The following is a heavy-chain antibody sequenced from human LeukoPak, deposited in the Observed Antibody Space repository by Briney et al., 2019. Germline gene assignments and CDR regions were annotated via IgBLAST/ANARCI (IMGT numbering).Heavy chain of an antibody. CDR1: GFTFSSYA. Sequence: PGGSLRLSCAASGFTFSSYAMHWVRQAPGKGLEWVAVISYDGSNKYYADSVKGRFTISRDNSKNTLYLQMNSLRAEDTAVYYCARVKPMTHCSSTSCNPPHLDNGGQGTLVTVSS. D-gene: IGHD2-2*01. CDR3: ARVKPMTHCSSTSCNPPHLDN. V-gene: IGHV3-30-3*01. CDR2: ISYDGSNK. J-gene: IGHJ4*02.